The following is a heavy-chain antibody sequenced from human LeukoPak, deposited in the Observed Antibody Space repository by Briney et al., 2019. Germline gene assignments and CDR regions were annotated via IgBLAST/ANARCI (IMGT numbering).Heavy chain of an antibody. V-gene: IGHV3-30*18. Sequence: GGSLRLSCAASGFTFSSYGMHWVRQAPGKGLEWVAVISYDGSNKYYADSVKGRFTISRDNSKNTLYLQMNSLRAEDTAVYYCANIGITMVRGVENWFDPWGQGTLVTVSS. J-gene: IGHJ5*02. CDR2: ISYDGSNK. D-gene: IGHD3-10*01. CDR1: GFTFSSYG. CDR3: ANIGITMVRGVENWFDP.